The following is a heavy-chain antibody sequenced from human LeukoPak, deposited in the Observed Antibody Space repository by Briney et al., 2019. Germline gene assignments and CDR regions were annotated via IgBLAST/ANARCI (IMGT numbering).Heavy chain of an antibody. V-gene: IGHV1-8*01. CDR3: ARGGLWFGDSYYYGMDV. Sequence: ASVKVSCKASGYTFTSYDINWVRQATGQGLEWMGWMNPNSGNTGYAQKFQGRVTMTRNTSISTAYMELSSLRSEDTAVYYCARGGLWFGDSYYYGMDVWGQGTTVTVSS. CDR2: MNPNSGNT. CDR1: GYTFTSYD. D-gene: IGHD3-10*01. J-gene: IGHJ6*02.